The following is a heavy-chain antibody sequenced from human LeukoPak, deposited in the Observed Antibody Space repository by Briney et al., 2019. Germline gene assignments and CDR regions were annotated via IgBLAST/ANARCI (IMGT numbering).Heavy chain of an antibody. V-gene: IGHV4-59*12. J-gene: IGHJ4*02. D-gene: IGHD1-1*01. CDR2: IYYSGST. Sequence: SETLSLTCTVSGGSISSYYWSWIRQPPGKGLEWIGYIYYSGSTNYNPSLKSRVTISVDTSKNQFSLKLSSVTAADTAVYYCARGGVQLEAKLFDYWGQGTLVTVSS. CDR3: ARGGVQLEAKLFDY. CDR1: GGSISSYY.